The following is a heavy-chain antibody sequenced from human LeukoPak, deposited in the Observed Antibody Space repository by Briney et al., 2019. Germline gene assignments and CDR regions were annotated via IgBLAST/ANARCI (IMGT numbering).Heavy chain of an antibody. V-gene: IGHV3-30*04. D-gene: IGHD2-2*01. Sequence: PGGSLRLSCAASGFPFNTYPMHWVRQAPGKGLEWVALVSSDGSSKYYADSVKGRFTISRDNSKNTLYVQMNSLRAEDTAVYYCAKEGRPPSFYYMDVWGKGATVTVSS. J-gene: IGHJ6*03. CDR2: VSSDGSSK. CDR1: GFPFNTYP. CDR3: AKEGRPPSFYYMDV.